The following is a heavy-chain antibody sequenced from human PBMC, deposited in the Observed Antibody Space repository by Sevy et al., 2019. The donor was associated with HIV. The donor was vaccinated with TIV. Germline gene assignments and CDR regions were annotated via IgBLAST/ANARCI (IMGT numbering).Heavy chain of an antibody. J-gene: IGHJ6*02. CDR2: FNGFGTII. D-gene: IGHD3-16*01. CDR1: GFNFNDYA. V-gene: IGHV3-9*01. Sequence: GGSLGLSCLASGFNFNDYAMHWVRQVPEKGLEGVSGFNGFGTIIGYGESVKARFTISRDNARKSVYQEMNSLSPEDTALYYCAKDLAQGGTLNFYYYGMDFWGQGTTVTVSS. CDR3: AKDLAQGGTLNFYYYGMDF.